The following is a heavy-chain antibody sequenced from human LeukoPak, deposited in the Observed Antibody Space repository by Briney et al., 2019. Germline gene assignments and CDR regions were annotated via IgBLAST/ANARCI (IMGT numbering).Heavy chain of an antibody. V-gene: IGHV4-39*01. CDR2: IYYGGST. D-gene: IGHD5-12*01. CDR3: APRAIVATIDY. Sequence: SETLSLTCSVSGGSISSTSYYWAWIRQPPGKGLEWIGSIYYGGSTFYNPSLKSRFTISADTSNNHFSLNLSSVTAADTAVYYCAPRAIVATIDYWGQGTLVTVSS. CDR1: GGSISSTSYY. J-gene: IGHJ4*02.